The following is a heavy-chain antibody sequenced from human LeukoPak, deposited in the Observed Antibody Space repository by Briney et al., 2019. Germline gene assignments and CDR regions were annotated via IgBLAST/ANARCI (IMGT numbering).Heavy chain of an antibody. D-gene: IGHD3-10*01. CDR1: GGSFSGYY. CDR3: ARALPRYYYGSGSYRRWFDP. V-gene: IGHV4-34*01. CDR2: INHSGST. Sequence: SETLSLTCAVYGGSFSGYYWSWIRQPPGKGLEWIGEINHSGSTNYNPSLKSRVTISVDTSKDQFSLKLSSVTAADTAVYYCARALPRYYYGSGSYRRWFDPWGQGTLVTVSS. J-gene: IGHJ5*02.